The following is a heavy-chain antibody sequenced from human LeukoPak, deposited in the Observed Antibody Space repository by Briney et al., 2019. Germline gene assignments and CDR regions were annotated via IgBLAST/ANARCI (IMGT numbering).Heavy chain of an antibody. J-gene: IGHJ4*02. CDR3: ARDAPDYGGNSRFDY. V-gene: IGHV4-4*02. CDR2: IYHSGST. D-gene: IGHD4-23*01. Sequence: SETLSLTCAVSGGSISSSNWWSWVRQRPGKGLEWIGEIYHSGSTNYNPSLKSRVTISVDKSKNQFSLKLSSVTAADTAVYYCARDAPDYGGNSRFDYWGQGTLVTVSS. CDR1: GGSISSSNW.